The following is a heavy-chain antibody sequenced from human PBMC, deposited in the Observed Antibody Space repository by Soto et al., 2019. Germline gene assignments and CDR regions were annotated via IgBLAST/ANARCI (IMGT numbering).Heavy chain of an antibody. Sequence: EVQLVESGGGLVQPGGSLRLSCAASGFTFSSYSMNWVRQAPGKGLEWVSYISSSSSTIYYPDSVKGRFTISRDNAKNSLYLQMNSLRAEDTAVYYCARDRTDYYFDYWGQGTLVTVSS. J-gene: IGHJ4*02. CDR2: ISSSSSTI. CDR3: ARDRTDYYFDY. V-gene: IGHV3-48*01. CDR1: GFTFSSYS. D-gene: IGHD2-21*02.